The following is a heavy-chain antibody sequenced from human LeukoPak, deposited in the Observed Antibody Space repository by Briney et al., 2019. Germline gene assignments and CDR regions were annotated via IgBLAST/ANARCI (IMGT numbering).Heavy chain of an antibody. Sequence: GGSLRLSCAVSGFTVSSNYMSWVRQAPWKGLEWVSVIWSDGSTHYADSVKGRFTISRDNSKNTVYFQMNSLRAEDTAVYYCARGLPGYEFGLRGALFDHWGQGTLVTVSS. V-gene: IGHV3-53*01. CDR1: GFTVSSNY. D-gene: IGHD3-10*01. J-gene: IGHJ4*02. CDR2: IWSDGST. CDR3: ARGLPGYEFGLRGALFDH.